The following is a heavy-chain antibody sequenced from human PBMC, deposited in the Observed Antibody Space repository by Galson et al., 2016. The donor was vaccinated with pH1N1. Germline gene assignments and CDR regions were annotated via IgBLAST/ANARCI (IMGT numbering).Heavy chain of an antibody. CDR1: GGSLSGTY. CDR2: IHPGGST. CDR3: ARRQPNFDPQVIDF. V-gene: IGHV4-34*01. D-gene: IGHD3-9*01. Sequence: SETLSLTCAVYGGSLSGTYWSWIRQSPGKGLEWIGEIHPGGSTNYNPSLKSRVTLFADTSRNQFSLNLSSLTAADTALYFCARRQPNFDPQVIDFWGQGALVSVSS. J-gene: IGHJ4*02.